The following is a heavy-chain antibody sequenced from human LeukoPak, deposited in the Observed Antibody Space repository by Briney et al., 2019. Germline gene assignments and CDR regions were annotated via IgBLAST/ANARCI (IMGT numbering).Heavy chain of an antibody. CDR3: VRESPSGTSY. V-gene: IGHV3-7*01. J-gene: IGHJ4*02. CDR1: GFTLGYYW. CDR2: IRQDGSEK. D-gene: IGHD3-10*01. Sequence: GGSLRLSCAASGFTLGYYWMSWVRQAPGKGLEWVANIRQDGSEKQYVDSVKGRFTISRDNAKNSLYLQMNSLRAEDMAVFFCVRESPSGTSYWGQGTLVTVSS.